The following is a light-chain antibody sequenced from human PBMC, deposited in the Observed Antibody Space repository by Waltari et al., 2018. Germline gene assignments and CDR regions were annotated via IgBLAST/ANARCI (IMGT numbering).Light chain of an antibody. Sequence: VLTQSPGTLSLSPGERATLSCRASQSLSGTFFAGYQQKPGTVPRLLIYGSVSRTTGMPDRFLCRGAWTHFTFTIDSLDPEDSAVYYCQQYGDSRPYTFGQGTKVEVK. V-gene: IGKV3-20*01. CDR3: QQYGDSRPYT. J-gene: IGKJ2*01. CDR2: GSV. CDR1: QSLSGTF.